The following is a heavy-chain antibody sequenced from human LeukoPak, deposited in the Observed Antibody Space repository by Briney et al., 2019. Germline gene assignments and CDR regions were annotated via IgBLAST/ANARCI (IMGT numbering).Heavy chain of an antibody. CDR3: ARGPKTGWFDH. CDR1: GDSISSTSTA. V-gene: IGHV6-1*01. J-gene: IGHJ5*02. Sequence: SLTLSLTCAISGDSISSTSTAWHWIRQSPSRGLEWLGRTYYRSKWYTDYAESVKSRLVINPDTSKNEFSLQMASVTSSDTAIYFCARGPKTGWFDHWGQGTLVTVSS. D-gene: IGHD3-9*01. CDR2: TYYRSKWYT.